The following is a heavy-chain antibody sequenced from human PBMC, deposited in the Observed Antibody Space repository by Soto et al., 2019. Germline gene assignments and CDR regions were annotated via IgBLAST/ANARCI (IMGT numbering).Heavy chain of an antibody. V-gene: IGHV3-72*01. CDR3: ARLEYSSGWYVDY. D-gene: IGHD6-19*01. J-gene: IGHJ4*02. CDR2: TRNKANSYTT. Sequence: TGGSLRLSCAASGFTFSDHYVDWVRQAPGKGLEWVGRTRNKANSYTTEYAASVKGRFTISRDDSKNSLYLQMNSLKTEDTAVYYCARLEYSSGWYVDYWGQGTLVTVSS. CDR1: GFTFSDHY.